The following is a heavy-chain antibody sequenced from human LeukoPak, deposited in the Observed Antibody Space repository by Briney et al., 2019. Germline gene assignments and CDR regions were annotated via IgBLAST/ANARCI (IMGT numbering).Heavy chain of an antibody. CDR1: GFTFCNVL. J-gene: IGHJ4*02. D-gene: IGHD2-21*01. V-gene: IGHV3-15*01. Sequence: PGGSLRLSSTPSGFTFCNVLITLVAQPPGRGLEWVGRINTKVDGGTTDYGAPVRGRFTISRDDSKNTLYLQMNSLKPEDTAVYSCTSSMWHWGQGTLVTVSS. CDR3: TSSMWH. CDR2: INTKVDGGTT.